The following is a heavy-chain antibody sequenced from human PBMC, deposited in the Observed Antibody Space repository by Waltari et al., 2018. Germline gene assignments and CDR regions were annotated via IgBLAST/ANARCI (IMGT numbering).Heavy chain of an antibody. J-gene: IGHJ3*02. CDR3: APLRIDAFDI. V-gene: IGHV4-39*01. CDR1: GGSISSSSYY. CDR2: IYYSGVT. Sequence: QLQLQESGPGLVKPSETLSLTCTVSGGSISSSSYYWGWIRQPPGKGLEWIGSIYYSGVTYYHPALKSRVTISVDTSKNQFSLKLSSVTAADTGVYYCAPLRIDAFDIWGQGTMVTVSS.